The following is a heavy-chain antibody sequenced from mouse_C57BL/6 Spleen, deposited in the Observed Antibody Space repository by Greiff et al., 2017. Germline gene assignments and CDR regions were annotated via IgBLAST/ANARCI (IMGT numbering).Heavy chain of an antibody. D-gene: IGHD2-2*01. CDR3: ARSTMVTTTGDY. CDR1: GYTFTSYW. J-gene: IGHJ2*01. CDR2: IYPGSGST. Sequence: QVQLQQPGAELVKPGASVKMSCKASGYTFTSYWITWVKQRPGQGLEWIGDIYPGSGSTNYNEKFKRKATLTVDTSSSTAYMQLSSLTSEDSAVYYCARSTMVTTTGDYWGQGTTLTVSS. V-gene: IGHV1-55*01.